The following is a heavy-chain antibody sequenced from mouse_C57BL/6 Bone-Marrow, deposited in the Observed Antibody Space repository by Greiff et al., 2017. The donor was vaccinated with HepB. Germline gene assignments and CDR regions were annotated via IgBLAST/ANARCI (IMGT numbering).Heavy chain of an antibody. V-gene: IGHV5-4*01. Sequence: EVQVVESGGGLVKPGGSLKLSCAASGFTFSSYAMSWVRQTPEKRLEWVATISDGGSYTYYPDNVKGRFTISRDNAKNNLYLQMSHLKSEDTAMYYCAREGITEYFDVWGTGTTVTVSS. J-gene: IGHJ1*03. CDR1: GFTFSSYA. CDR3: AREGITEYFDV. CDR2: ISDGGSYT. D-gene: IGHD2-4*01.